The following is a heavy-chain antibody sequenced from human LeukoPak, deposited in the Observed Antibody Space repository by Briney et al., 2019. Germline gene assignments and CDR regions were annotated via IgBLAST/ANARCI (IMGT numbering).Heavy chain of an antibody. D-gene: IGHD6-19*01. J-gene: IGHJ6*02. CDR2: ISGSGGST. Sequence: GGSLRLPCAASGFTFSSYAMSWVRQAPGKGLEWVSAISGSGGSTYYAGSVRGRFTISRDNSKNTLFLQMNSLRAEDTAIYYCAKSSAPGGYYYYGMDVWGQGTTVTVSS. CDR1: GFTFSSYA. V-gene: IGHV3-23*01. CDR3: AKSSAPGGYYYYGMDV.